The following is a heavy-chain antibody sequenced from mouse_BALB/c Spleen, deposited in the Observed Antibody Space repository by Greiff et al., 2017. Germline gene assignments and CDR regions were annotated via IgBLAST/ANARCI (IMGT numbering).Heavy chain of an antibody. V-gene: IGHV1S81*02. J-gene: IGHJ3*01. D-gene: IGHD2-3*01. CDR1: GYTFTSCY. Sequence: QVQLQQPGAELVKPGASVKLSCKASGYTFTSCYMYWVKQRPGQGLEWIGGINPSNGGTNFNEKFKSKATLTVDKSSSTAYMQLSSLTSEDSAVYYCTRYGYYEAWFAYWGQGTLVTVSA. CDR2: INPSNGGT. CDR3: TRYGYYEAWFAY.